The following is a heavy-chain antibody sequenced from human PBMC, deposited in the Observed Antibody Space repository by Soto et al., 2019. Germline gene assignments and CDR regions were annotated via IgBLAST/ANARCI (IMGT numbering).Heavy chain of an antibody. Sequence: QVQLRQWGAGLLKPSETLSLTCAVYGGSFSGYYWSWIRQPPGKGLEWIGEINHSGSTNYNPSLKSRVTISVDTSKNQFSLKLSSVTAADTAVYYCARMDDNDFDYYYYGMDVWGQGTTVTVSS. CDR3: ARMDDNDFDYYYYGMDV. CDR2: INHSGST. V-gene: IGHV4-34*01. J-gene: IGHJ6*02. CDR1: GGSFSGYY. D-gene: IGHD3-16*01.